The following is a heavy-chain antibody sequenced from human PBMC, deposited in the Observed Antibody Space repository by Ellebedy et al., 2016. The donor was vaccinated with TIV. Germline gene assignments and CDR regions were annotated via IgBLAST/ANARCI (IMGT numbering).Heavy chain of an antibody. CDR3: AKDRTPGDGYWVFDN. V-gene: IGHV3-11*01. J-gene: IGHJ4*02. Sequence: PGGSLRLSCAASEFTFSDYYMSWIRQAPGMGLEWVAYISTSGNTKYYADSVKGRFTISRDNSKRTVDLQMNSLRAEDTAVYFCAKDRTPGDGYWVFDNWGQGTLVSVSS. D-gene: IGHD5-18*01. CDR2: ISTSGNTK. CDR1: EFTFSDYY.